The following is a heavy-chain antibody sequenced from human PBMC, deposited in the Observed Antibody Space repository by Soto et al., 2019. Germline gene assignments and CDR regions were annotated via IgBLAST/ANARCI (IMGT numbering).Heavy chain of an antibody. CDR3: ARVLYDYVWGSYRHYYFDY. Sequence: SETLSLTCTVSGGSISSSSYYWGWIRQPPGKGLEWIGSIYYSGSTYYNPSLKSRVTISVDTSKNQFSLKLSSVTAADTAVYYCARVLYDYVWGSYRHYYFDYWGQGTLVTVYS. CDR2: IYYSGST. V-gene: IGHV4-39*01. D-gene: IGHD3-16*02. J-gene: IGHJ4*02. CDR1: GGSISSSSYY.